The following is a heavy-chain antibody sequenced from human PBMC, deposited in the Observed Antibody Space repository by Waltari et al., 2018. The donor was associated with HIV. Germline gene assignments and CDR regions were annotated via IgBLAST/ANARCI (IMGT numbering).Heavy chain of an antibody. CDR1: GYTFSKFH. J-gene: IGHJ5*02. Sequence: QVQLVQSGAEVKKPGASVTVSCQASGYTFSKFHVNWMRQAPGQGLEWMGWMNPNSGGAGHAQNFQGRISLTANISISTAFMELSSLRSEDTALYYCARDSGTVTSHWFDPWGQGTQVTVSS. CDR3: ARDSGTVTSHWFDP. D-gene: IGHD4-17*01. CDR2: MNPNSGGA. V-gene: IGHV1-8*01.